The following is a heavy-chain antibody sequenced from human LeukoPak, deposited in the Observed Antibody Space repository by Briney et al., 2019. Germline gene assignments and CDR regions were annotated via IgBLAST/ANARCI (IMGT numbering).Heavy chain of an antibody. V-gene: IGHV5-10-1*01. CDR1: GYSFTSYW. J-gene: IGHJ6*02. CDR3: ARRSGYSYGRGDYYYGMDV. D-gene: IGHD5-18*01. Sequence: GESLKISCKGSGYSFTSYWISWVRQMPGKGLEWMGRIDPSDSYTNYSPSFQGHVTISADKSISTAYLQWSSLKAPDTAMYYCARRSGYSYGRGDYYYGMDVWGQGTTVTVSS. CDR2: IDPSDSYT.